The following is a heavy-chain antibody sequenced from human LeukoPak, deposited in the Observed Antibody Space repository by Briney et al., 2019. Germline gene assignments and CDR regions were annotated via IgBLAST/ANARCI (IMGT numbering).Heavy chain of an antibody. J-gene: IGHJ4*02. CDR2: IYYSGNT. Sequence: PSATLSLTCIVSGVSISSSSYYWGWIRQPPGKGLEWIGSIYYSGNTYYNPSLRSRVSISVDTSKNQFSLKLSSVTAADTAVYYCARTLNYYETSDYKDYWGQGTLVTVSS. D-gene: IGHD3-22*01. CDR3: ARTLNYYETSDYKDY. V-gene: IGHV4-39*01. CDR1: GVSISSSSYY.